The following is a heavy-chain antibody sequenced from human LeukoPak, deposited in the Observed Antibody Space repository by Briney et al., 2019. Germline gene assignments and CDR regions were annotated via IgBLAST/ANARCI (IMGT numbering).Heavy chain of an antibody. CDR2: INHSGST. D-gene: IGHD6-19*01. J-gene: IGHJ6*04. Sequence: SETLSLTCAVYGGSLSGYYCSWIRHPPGKGLEWIGEINHSGSTNYNPSLKSRVTISVDTSKNQFSLKLSSVTAADTAVYYCARESGYSSGRKRRPHMDVWGKGNTVTVSS. CDR3: ARESGYSSGRKRRPHMDV. CDR1: GGSLSGYY. V-gene: IGHV4-34*01.